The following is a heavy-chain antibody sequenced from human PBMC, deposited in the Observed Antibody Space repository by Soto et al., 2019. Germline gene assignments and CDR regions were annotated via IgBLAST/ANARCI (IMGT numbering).Heavy chain of an antibody. CDR2: LHRGGDT. Sequence: EVQLVESGGGLVQPGGSLRLSCAASGIPVSSNYMTWVRQAPGKGLEWVSVLHRGGDTYYANSVKGRFTISRNDSKNTMFLQINSQTGEDTAVDYCAREGTYYYASRMDVWGQGTTVTVSS. D-gene: IGHD3-10*01. V-gene: IGHV3-53*04. J-gene: IGHJ6*02. CDR3: AREGTYYYASRMDV. CDR1: GIPVSSNY.